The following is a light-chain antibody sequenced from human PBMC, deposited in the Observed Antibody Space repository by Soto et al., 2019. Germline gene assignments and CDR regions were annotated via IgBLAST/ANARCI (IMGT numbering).Light chain of an antibody. Sequence: DIQMTQSPSSLSASVGDRVTITCRASQAVSNFVAWYQHRPGMAPKVLMYAASTLQTGVSSRFIGSGSGTDFPLTISRLLPEDFATYYCQQTHSAPWTFGQGTRVDVK. CDR2: AAS. CDR1: QAVSNF. V-gene: IGKV1-39*01. J-gene: IGKJ1*01. CDR3: QQTHSAPWT.